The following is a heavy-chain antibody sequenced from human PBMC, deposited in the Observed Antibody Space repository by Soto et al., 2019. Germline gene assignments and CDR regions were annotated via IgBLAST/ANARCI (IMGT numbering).Heavy chain of an antibody. Sequence: PGGSLRLSCVASGFTFSRYWMHWVRQDPGKGLVWVSAISGSGGNTYYADSVKGRFTISRDNSKKTMYLQMNSLRAEDTAVYYCARDRGDGFDAFDIRGQGTMVTVSS. CDR1: GFTFSRYW. J-gene: IGHJ3*02. D-gene: IGHD3-10*01. V-gene: IGHV3-23*01. CDR2: ISGSGGNT. CDR3: ARDRGDGFDAFDI.